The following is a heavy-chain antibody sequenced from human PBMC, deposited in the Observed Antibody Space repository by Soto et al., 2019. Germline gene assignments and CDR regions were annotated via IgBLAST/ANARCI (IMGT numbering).Heavy chain of an antibody. J-gene: IGHJ4*02. D-gene: IGHD3-22*01. CDR3: AKGLYYYDSSGYRLFDY. CDR2: VSVSGGTT. CDR1: GFMFNNYA. V-gene: IGHV3-23*01. Sequence: GGSLRLSCAASGFMFNNYAMSWVRQAPGKGLEWVSTVSVSGGTTYYADSLKGRFTISRDNSKKTVYLQMNRLRADDTAIYYCAKGLYYYDSSGYRLFDYWGKGPLVTVSS.